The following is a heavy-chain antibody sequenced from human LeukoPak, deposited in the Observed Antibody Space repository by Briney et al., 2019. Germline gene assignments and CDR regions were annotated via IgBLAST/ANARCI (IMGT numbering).Heavy chain of an antibody. J-gene: IGHJ3*02. CDR1: GFMFSNSD. CDR2: IRSDGTDT. Sequence: GGSLRLSCASSGFMFSNSDMHWVRQAPGKGLEWVAFIRSDGTDTFYGDSVEGRFTISRDNSKNTLFLQMNSLTPEDTAIYYCAKNRVGQTYADAFEIWGQGTMVTVSS. V-gene: IGHV3-30*02. CDR3: AKNRVGQTYADAFEI. D-gene: IGHD5-24*01.